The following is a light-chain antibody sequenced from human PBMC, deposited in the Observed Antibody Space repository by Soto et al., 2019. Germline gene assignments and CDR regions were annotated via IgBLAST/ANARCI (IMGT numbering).Light chain of an antibody. CDR1: QSVRNTY. CDR3: QQYGSSPHT. Sequence: EVVLTQSPGTLSLSPGGRATLSCRASQSVRNTYFAWYQQKLSQAPRLLLYGASSRATGIPDRFSGSGSGTDFTLTISRLEPEDFAVYYCQQYGSSPHTFGQGTKLEIK. J-gene: IGKJ2*01. V-gene: IGKV3-20*01. CDR2: GAS.